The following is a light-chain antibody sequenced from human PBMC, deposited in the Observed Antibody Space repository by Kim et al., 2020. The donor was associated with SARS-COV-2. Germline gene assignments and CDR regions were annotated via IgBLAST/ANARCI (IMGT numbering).Light chain of an antibody. CDR3: YFAVDNNWV. J-gene: IGLJ3*02. CDR2: KNN. Sequence: YELTQPSSVSVFPGQTARITCSGDVLGKKYARWFPQKPGQAPVLVIYKNNERPSGLPDGFSGSSSGTSVTLPICGAQVEYEADYYCYFAVDNNWVFGGGTQLTVL. CDR1: VLGKKY. V-gene: IGLV3-27*01.